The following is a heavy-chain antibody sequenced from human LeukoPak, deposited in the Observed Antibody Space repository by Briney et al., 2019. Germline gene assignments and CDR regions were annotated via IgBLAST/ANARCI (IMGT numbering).Heavy chain of an antibody. J-gene: IGHJ4*02. D-gene: IGHD4-17*01. CDR3: ASQAVTTTGVDY. CDR2: IYYSGST. CDR1: GGSITSYY. Sequence: SETLSLTCTVSGGSITSYYWGWIRQPPGKGLEWIGSIYYSGSTYYNPSLKSRVTISVDTSKNQFSLKLSSVTAADTAVYYCASQAVTTTGVDYWGQGTLVTVSS. V-gene: IGHV4-59*08.